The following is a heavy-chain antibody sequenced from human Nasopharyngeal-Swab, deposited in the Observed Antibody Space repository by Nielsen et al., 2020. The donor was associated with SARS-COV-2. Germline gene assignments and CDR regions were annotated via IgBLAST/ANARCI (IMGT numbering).Heavy chain of an antibody. V-gene: IGHV3-30*04. D-gene: IGHD5-18*01. Sequence: WIRQPPGKGLEWVAVISYDGSNKYYADSVKGRFTISRDNSKNTLYLQMNSLRAEDTAVYYCARDKGDTAMVTGLFGYYYYGMDVWGQGTTVTVSS. CDR3: ARDKGDTAMVTGLFGYYYYGMDV. CDR2: ISYDGSNK. J-gene: IGHJ6*02.